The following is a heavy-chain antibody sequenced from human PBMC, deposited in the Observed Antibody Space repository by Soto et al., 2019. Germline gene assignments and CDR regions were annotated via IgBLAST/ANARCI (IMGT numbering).Heavy chain of an antibody. V-gene: IGHV3-30-3*01. Sequence: GGSLRLSCAASGFTFSSYAMHWVRQAPGKGLEWVAVISYDGSNRYYADSVKGRFTISRDNSKNTLYLQMNSLRAEDTAVYYCARDRLFDYGGEGTLVTVSS. D-gene: IGHD6-25*01. J-gene: IGHJ4*02. CDR2: ISYDGSNR. CDR1: GFTFSSYA. CDR3: ARDRLFDY.